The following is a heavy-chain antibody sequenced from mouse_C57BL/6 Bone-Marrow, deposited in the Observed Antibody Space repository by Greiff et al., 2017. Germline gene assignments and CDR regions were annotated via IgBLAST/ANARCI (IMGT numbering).Heavy chain of an antibody. J-gene: IGHJ2*01. V-gene: IGHV1-52*01. CDR2: IDPSDSET. CDR3: AIDSGLLPYYFDD. Sequence: QVQLKQPGAELVRPGSSVKLSCKASGYTFTSYWMHWVKQRPIQGLEWIGNIDPSDSETHYNQKFKDKATLTVDKSSSTAYMQLSSLTSEDSAVYYCAIDSGLLPYYFDDWGQGTTLTVSS. D-gene: IGHD1-1*01. CDR1: GYTFTSYW.